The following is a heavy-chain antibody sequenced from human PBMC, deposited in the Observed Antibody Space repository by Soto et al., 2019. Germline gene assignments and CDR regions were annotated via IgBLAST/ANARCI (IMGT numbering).Heavy chain of an antibody. J-gene: IGHJ4*02. Sequence: EVQLLESGGGLVQPGGSLRLSCAASGFTFSSYAMSWVRQAPGKGLEWVSAISGSGGSTYYADSVKGRFTISRDNSKNTLYLQMNSLRAEDTAVYYCAKRQNYYDSSGYYLFDYWGQGTLVTVSS. CDR2: ISGSGGST. CDR3: AKRQNYYDSSGYYLFDY. CDR1: GFTFSSYA. D-gene: IGHD3-22*01. V-gene: IGHV3-23*01.